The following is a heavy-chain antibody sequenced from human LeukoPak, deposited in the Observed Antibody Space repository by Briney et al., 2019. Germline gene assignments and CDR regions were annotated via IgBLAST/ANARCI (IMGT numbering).Heavy chain of an antibody. J-gene: IGHJ4*02. V-gene: IGHV3-23*01. D-gene: IGHD3-9*01. Sequence: GGSLRLSCAASGFTFSSYAMSWVRHAPGKGLERVSAISGSGGSTYYADTVKGRFTISRDNSKNTLYLQMNSLRAEDTAVYYCAKGDILTGYFDYWGQGTLVTVSS. CDR2: ISGSGGST. CDR3: AKGDILTGYFDY. CDR1: GFTFSSYA.